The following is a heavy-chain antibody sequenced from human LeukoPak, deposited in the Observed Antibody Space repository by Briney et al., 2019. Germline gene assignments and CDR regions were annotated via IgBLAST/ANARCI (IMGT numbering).Heavy chain of an antibody. V-gene: IGHV1-2*04. J-gene: IGHJ5*02. CDR3: ARDDGSGSYVWFDP. Sequence: ASVKVSCKASGYTFTGYYMHWVRQAPGQGLEWMGWINPNSGSTNYAQKFQGWVTMTRDTSISTAYMELSRLRSDDTAVYYCARDDGSGSYVWFDPWGQGTLVTVSS. CDR2: INPNSGST. D-gene: IGHD3-10*01. CDR1: GYTFTGYY.